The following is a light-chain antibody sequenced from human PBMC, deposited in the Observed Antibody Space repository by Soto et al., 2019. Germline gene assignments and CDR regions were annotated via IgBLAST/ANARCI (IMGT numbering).Light chain of an antibody. CDR1: QSISSW. CDR2: DAS. J-gene: IGKJ1*01. V-gene: IGKV1-5*01. CDR3: QQYNSYWT. Sequence: DIQMTQSPSTLSASVGDRVTITCRASQSISSWLAWYQQKPGKAPKLLNYDASSLESGVPSRFSGSGSGTEFTLTISSLQPDDFATYYCQQYNSYWTFGQGTKVDIK.